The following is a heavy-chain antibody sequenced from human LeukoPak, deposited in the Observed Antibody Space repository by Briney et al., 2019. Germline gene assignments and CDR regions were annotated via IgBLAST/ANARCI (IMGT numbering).Heavy chain of an antibody. Sequence: GGSLRLPCAVSGITLSNYGMSWVRQAPGKGLEWVAGISDRGGRTNYADSVKGRFTISRDNPRNTLYLQMNSLSAEDTAVYFCAKRGVVIRVILVGFHKEAYYFDSWGQGALVTVSS. CDR1: GITLSNYG. CDR2: ISDRGGRT. V-gene: IGHV3-23*01. J-gene: IGHJ4*02. CDR3: AKRGVVIRVILVGFHKEAYYFDS. D-gene: IGHD3-22*01.